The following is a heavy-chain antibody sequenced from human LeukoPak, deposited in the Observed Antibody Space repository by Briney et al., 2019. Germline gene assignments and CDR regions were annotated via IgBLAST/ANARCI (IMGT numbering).Heavy chain of an antibody. CDR3: ARDRPTGRSRGVVVQ. D-gene: IGHD2-15*01. CDR1: GFTFDTYA. V-gene: IGHV3-21*01. J-gene: IGHJ4*02. CDR2: ISSGGTYI. Sequence: PGASLRLSCAASGFTFDTYAVTWVRQAPGKGLEWVSSISSGGTYIYYAESVRGRSTISRDNTKNFLYLQLSTLRVEDTAVYYCARDRPTGRSRGVVVQWGQGTLVTVSS.